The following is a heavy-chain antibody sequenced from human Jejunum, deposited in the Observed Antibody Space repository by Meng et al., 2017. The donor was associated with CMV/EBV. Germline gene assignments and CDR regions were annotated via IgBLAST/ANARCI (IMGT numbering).Heavy chain of an antibody. CDR1: GGSFSCCT. V-gene: IGHV1-69*08. Sequence: KACGGSFSCCTFIGQRQAPGQELEWMGRIIPFLGSTMSVKRLQARVTITSDESTSPAYMELTAVSSDDTAVDCCARAYSASSSHFDYWGQGTLVTVSS. D-gene: IGHD6-13*01. J-gene: IGHJ4*02. CDR2: IIPFLGST. CDR3: ARAYSASSSHFDY.